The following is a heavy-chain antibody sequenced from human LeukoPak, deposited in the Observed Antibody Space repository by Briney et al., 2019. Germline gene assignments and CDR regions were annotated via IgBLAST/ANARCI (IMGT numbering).Heavy chain of an antibody. D-gene: IGHD6-13*01. V-gene: IGHV4-39*01. Sequence: SETLSLTCTVSGGSISSSSYYWGWIRQPPGKGLEWIGSIYYSGSTYYNPSLKSRVTISVDTSKNQFSLKLSSVTAADTAVYYCARLGIAAAEIGYWGQGTLVTVSS. J-gene: IGHJ4*02. CDR3: ARLGIAAAEIGY. CDR1: GGSISSSSYY. CDR2: IYYSGST.